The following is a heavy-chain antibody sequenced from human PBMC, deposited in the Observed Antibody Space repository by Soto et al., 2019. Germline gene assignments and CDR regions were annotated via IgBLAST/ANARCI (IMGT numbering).Heavy chain of an antibody. Sequence: SETLSLTCTVSGGSISTSSYHWGWVRQAPGKGLEWMGNIHYSGTTYFKPSLKSRVTMSVDTSKNQFSLKLTSVTAADTAVYYCARLPTGYPNWFDPWGQGTLVTVSS. CDR1: GGSISTSSYH. CDR3: ARLPTGYPNWFDP. CDR2: IHYSGTT. V-gene: IGHV4-39*01. J-gene: IGHJ5*02. D-gene: IGHD3-9*01.